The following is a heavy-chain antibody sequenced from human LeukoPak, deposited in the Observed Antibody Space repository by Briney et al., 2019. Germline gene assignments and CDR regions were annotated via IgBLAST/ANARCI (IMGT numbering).Heavy chain of an antibody. V-gene: IGHV3-30*04. CDR2: ISDDGGNK. D-gene: IGHD3-22*01. CDR3: VRVPRGRSSGYTFYFDY. J-gene: IGHJ4*02. CDR1: GFTFSSYA. Sequence: PGRSLRLSCEASGFTFSSYAMHWVRQAPGKGLEWVAVISDDGGNKYYADYVKGRFTISRDNSKNTLYLQKNSLRAEDTAVYYCVRVPRGRSSGYTFYFDYWGQGTLVTVSS.